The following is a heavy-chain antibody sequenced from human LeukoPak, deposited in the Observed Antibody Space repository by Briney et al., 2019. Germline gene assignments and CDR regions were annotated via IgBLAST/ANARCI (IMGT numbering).Heavy chain of an antibody. CDR2: IIPIVGTA. J-gene: IGHJ4*02. D-gene: IGHD5-18*01. V-gene: IGHV1-69*11. CDR1: GGTFSSYA. CDR3: ARYGYSYGQDDFDY. Sequence: SVKVSCKASGGTFSSYAISWVRQAPGQGLEWMGRIIPIVGTANYAQKFQGRVTITADESTSTAYMELSSLRSEDTAVYYCARYGYSYGQDDFDYWGQGTLVTVSS.